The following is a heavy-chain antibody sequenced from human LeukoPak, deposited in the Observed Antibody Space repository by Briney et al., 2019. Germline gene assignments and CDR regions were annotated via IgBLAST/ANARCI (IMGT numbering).Heavy chain of an antibody. Sequence: GGSLRLSCAASGFPFSSYGMHWVRQAPGKGLEWVAVISHDGTNKYYVDSVKGRFTISRDNSKNTLYLQMNSLRAEDTAVYYCAKALYGGHDYWGQGTLVTVSS. V-gene: IGHV3-30*18. J-gene: IGHJ4*02. D-gene: IGHD4-23*01. CDR2: ISHDGTNK. CDR3: AKALYGGHDY. CDR1: GFPFSSYG.